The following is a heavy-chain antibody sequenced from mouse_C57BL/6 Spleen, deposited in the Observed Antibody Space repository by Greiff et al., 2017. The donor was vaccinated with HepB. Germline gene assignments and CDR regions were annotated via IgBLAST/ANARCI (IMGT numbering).Heavy chain of an antibody. Sequence: VQLQQPGAELVKPGASVKLSCKASGYTFTSYWMQWVKQRPGQGLEWIGEIDPSDSYTNYNQKFKGKATLTVDTSSSTAYMQLSSLTSEDSAVYYCARSHYGSSYEDYWGQGTTLTVSS. CDR2: IDPSDSYT. CDR1: GYTFTSYW. J-gene: IGHJ2*01. CDR3: ARSHYGSSYEDY. V-gene: IGHV1-50*01. D-gene: IGHD1-1*01.